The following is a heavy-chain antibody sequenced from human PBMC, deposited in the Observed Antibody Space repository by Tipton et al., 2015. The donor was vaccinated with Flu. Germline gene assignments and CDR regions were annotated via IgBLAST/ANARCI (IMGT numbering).Heavy chain of an antibody. J-gene: IGHJ4*02. CDR2: IKQDGSVK. V-gene: IGHV3-7*01. CDR3: ARQLGGGDCY. CDR1: GFTFSSYW. Sequence: QLVQSGGGLVQPGGSLRLSCAASGFTFSSYWMSWVRQAPGKGLEWVANIKQDGSVKYYVDSVKGRFTISRANAKNSLYLQMNSLRAGDPAVYYCARQLGGGDCYWGQGNLVTVSS. D-gene: IGHD2-21*01.